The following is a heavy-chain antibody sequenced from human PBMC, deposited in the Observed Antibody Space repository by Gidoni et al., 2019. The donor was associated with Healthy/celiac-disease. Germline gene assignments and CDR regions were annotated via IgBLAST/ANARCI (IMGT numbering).Heavy chain of an antibody. CDR3: ARVGAYDILTGYPYYFDY. Sequence: QVQLVQSGAEVKQPGSSVKLSCKASGGTFSSYAISWVRQAPGQGLEWRGRIIPILGIANYAQKFQGRVTITADKSTSTAYMELSSLRSEDTAVYYCARVGAYDILTGYPYYFDYWGQGTLVTVSS. CDR2: IIPILGIA. CDR1: GGTFSSYA. D-gene: IGHD3-9*01. V-gene: IGHV1-69*04. J-gene: IGHJ4*02.